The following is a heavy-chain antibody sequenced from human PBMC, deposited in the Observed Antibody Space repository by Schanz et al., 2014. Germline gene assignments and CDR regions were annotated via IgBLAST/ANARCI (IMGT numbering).Heavy chain of an antibody. CDR3: ARDPYGKNSGDFDY. D-gene: IGHD4-17*01. V-gene: IGHV1-2*02. CDR2: IDPNGGAT. CDR1: GYTFTDYY. Sequence: QVQLVQSGAEVKKPGASVKVSCKASGYTFTDYYMQWVRQAPGQGLEWVGWIDPNGGATNHAQMLQGRVTMTRDTSISTAYMELSGLTSDDTAVYFCARDPYGKNSGDFDYWGQGTLVTVSS. J-gene: IGHJ4*02.